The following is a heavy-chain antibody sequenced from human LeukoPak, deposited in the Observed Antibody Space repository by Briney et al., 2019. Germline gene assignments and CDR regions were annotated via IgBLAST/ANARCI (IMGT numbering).Heavy chain of an antibody. CDR1: GFTFSSYS. J-gene: IGHJ4*02. V-gene: IGHV3-48*01. Sequence: GGSLRLSCAASGFTFSSYSMNWVRQAPGKGLEWVSYISSSSTTIYYADSVKGRFTISRDNSKNTLYLQMNSLRAEDTAVYYCARVAIRGYSYGYGAYFDYWGQGTLVTVSS. CDR2: ISSSSTTI. D-gene: IGHD5-18*01. CDR3: ARVAIRGYSYGYGAYFDY.